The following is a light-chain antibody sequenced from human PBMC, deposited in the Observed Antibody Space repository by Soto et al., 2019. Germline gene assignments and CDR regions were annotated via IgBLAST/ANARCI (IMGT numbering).Light chain of an antibody. V-gene: IGLV2-23*01. CDR1: SSDVGSYNL. CDR3: CSFATGGTSGYV. J-gene: IGLJ1*01. CDR2: EGT. Sequence: QSALTQPASVSGSPGQSITISCTGTSSDVGSYNLVSWYQQHPGKAPKLMIYEGTKRPSGVSNRFSGSKSGHTASLTIAGLQAEDEADYYCCSFATGGTSGYVFGSGTKV.